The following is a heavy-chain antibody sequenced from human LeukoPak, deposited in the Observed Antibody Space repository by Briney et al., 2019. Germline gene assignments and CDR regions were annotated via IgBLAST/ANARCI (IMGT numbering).Heavy chain of an antibody. CDR3: ARRLPNDGDCGGDCFHFDY. Sequence: PGGSLRLSCAASGFTFSNYEMSWVRQAPGKGLEWVSYISSSSSTIYYADSVKGRFTISRDNAQNSLYLQMNSLRAEDTAVYYCARRLPNDGDCGGDCFHFDYWGQGTLVTVSS. V-gene: IGHV3-48*03. CDR1: GFTFSNYE. J-gene: IGHJ4*02. CDR2: ISSSSSTI. D-gene: IGHD2-21*02.